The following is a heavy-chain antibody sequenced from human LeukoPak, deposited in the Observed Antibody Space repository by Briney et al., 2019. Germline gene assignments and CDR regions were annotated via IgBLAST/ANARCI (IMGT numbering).Heavy chain of an antibody. V-gene: IGHV1-69*04. CDR1: GGTFSSYA. D-gene: IGHD6-13*01. CDR2: IIPILGIA. J-gene: IGHJ6*03. CDR3: ASGISSSWYGGVYYYYMDV. Sequence: SVKVSCKASGGTFSSYAISWVRQAPGQGLEWMGRIIPILGIANYAQKFQGRVTITADESTSTAYMELSSLRSEDTAVYYCASGISSSWYGGVYYYYMDVWGKGTTVTVSS.